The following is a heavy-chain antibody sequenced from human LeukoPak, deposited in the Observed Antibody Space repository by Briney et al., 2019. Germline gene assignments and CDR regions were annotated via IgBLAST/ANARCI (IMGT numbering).Heavy chain of an antibody. J-gene: IGHJ5*02. D-gene: IGHD1-7*01. CDR2: IYYSGST. CDR3: ARHENYGLVFSWFDP. Sequence: PSETLSLTCTVSGGSISSYYWSWIRQSPGKGLEWIGYIYYSGSTKYNPSLKSRVIISVDTSKKQFSLKLSSVTAADTAVYYCARHENYGLVFSWFDPWGQGTLVTVSS. CDR1: GGSISSYY. V-gene: IGHV4-59*08.